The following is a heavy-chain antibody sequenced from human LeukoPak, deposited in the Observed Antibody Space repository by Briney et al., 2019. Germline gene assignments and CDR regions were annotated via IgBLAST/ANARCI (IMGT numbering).Heavy chain of an antibody. J-gene: IGHJ4*02. D-gene: IGHD6-19*01. Sequence: GGSLRLSCAASGFTFSSYAMSWVRQAPGKGLEWVSAISGSGGSTYYADSAKGRFTISRDNSKNTLYLQMNSLRAEDTAVYYCAKDDLIAVAGLDYWGQGTLVTVSS. CDR1: GFTFSSYA. V-gene: IGHV3-23*01. CDR2: ISGSGGST. CDR3: AKDDLIAVAGLDY.